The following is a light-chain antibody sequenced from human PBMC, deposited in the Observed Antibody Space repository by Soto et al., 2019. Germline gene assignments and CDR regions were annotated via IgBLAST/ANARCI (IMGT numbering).Light chain of an antibody. J-gene: IGLJ1*01. CDR2: AVT. CDR3: SSFAGTNSFV. Sequence: QSALTQPASVSGSPGQSVTISCAGTSGDVGGYNYVSWYQQHPGKAPKLMIHAVTNRPSGVSNRIFGSKSYTTASLTVSGLQAEDEADYYCSSFAGTNSFVFGTGTKLTVL. CDR1: SGDVGGYNY. V-gene: IGLV2-8*01.